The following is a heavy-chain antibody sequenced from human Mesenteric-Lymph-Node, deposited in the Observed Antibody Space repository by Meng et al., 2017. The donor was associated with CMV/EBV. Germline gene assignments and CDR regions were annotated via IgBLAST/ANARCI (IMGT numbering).Heavy chain of an antibody. CDR2: IYSGGST. V-gene: IGHV3-66*02. CDR1: GFTVSSNY. CDR3: ARDREGFVVVPAATFDP. Sequence: GESLKISCAASGFTVSSNYMSWVRQAPGKGLEWVSVIYSGGSTYYADSVKGRFTISRGNSKNTLYLQMNSLRAEDTAVYYCARDREGFVVVPAATFDPWGQGTLVTVSS. J-gene: IGHJ5*02. D-gene: IGHD2-2*01.